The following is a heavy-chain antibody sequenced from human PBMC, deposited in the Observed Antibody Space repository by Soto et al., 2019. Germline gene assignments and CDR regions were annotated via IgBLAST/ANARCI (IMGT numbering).Heavy chain of an antibody. CDR2: ISYDGSNK. D-gene: IGHD6-13*01. J-gene: IGHJ6*02. V-gene: IGHV3-30*18. Sequence: PGGSLRLSCAASGFTFSSYGMHWVRQAPGKGLEWVAVISYDGSNKYYADSVKGRFTISRDNSKNTLYLQMNSLRAEDTAVYYCAKDRGIISSSLSYYYYGMDVWGQGTTVTVSS. CDR1: GFTFSSYG. CDR3: AKDRGIISSSLSYYYYGMDV.